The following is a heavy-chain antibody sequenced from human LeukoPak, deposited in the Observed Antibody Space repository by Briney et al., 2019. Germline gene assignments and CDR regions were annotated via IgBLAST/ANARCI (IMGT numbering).Heavy chain of an antibody. D-gene: IGHD3-3*01. CDR3: ATDRGWRTSGYYLYYFEY. CDR2: LWSDGIKT. J-gene: IGHJ4*02. V-gene: IGHV3-33*03. Sequence: PGGSLRLSCATSGFTFTNYGMHWVRQAPGRGLEWVAALWSDGIKTSYADSVRGRFTISRDNTKNLLYLQMSSLRAEDTAVYYCATDRGWRTSGYYLYYFEYWGQGTLVTFSS. CDR1: GFTFTNYG.